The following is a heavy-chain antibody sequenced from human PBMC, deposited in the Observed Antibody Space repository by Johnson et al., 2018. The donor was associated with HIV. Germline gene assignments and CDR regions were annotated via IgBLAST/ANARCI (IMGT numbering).Heavy chain of an antibody. J-gene: IGHJ3*02. V-gene: IGHV3-66*01. CDR1: GFTVSSNY. CDR2: IYSGGST. Sequence: VQLVESGGCLVQPGGSLRLSCAASGFTVSSNYMSWVRQAPGKGLEWVSVIYSGGSTYYAASVKGRFTISRDHSKNTLYLQMNSLRAEDTAVYYCAREAYCSGGSCYDAFDIWGQGTMVTVSS. CDR3: AREAYCSGGSCYDAFDI. D-gene: IGHD2-15*01.